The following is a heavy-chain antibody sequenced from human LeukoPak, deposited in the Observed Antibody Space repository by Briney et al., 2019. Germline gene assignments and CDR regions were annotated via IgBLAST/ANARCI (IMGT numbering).Heavy chain of an antibody. CDR1: GFTFCSYE. CDR2: ISSSGSTI. D-gene: IGHD3-16*01. CDR3: ARDVSMITFGGGKGYFDY. J-gene: IGHJ4*02. V-gene: IGHV3-48*03. Sequence: GGSLRLSCAASGFTFCSYEMNWVRQAPGKGLEWVSYISSSGSTIYYADSVKGRFTISRDNAKNSLYLQMNSLRAEDTAVYYCARDVSMITFGGGKGYFDYWGQGTLVTVSS.